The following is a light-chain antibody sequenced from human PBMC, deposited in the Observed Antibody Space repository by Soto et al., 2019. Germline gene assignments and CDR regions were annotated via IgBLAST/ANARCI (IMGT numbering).Light chain of an antibody. CDR3: QQYGSSPGT. CDR1: QSVSSY. V-gene: IGKV3-20*01. J-gene: IGKJ1*01. CDR2: GAS. Sequence: IVFTQAPSTLSLSPGERATLSCRASQSVSSYLAWYQQKPGQAPRLLIYGASSRATGIPDRFSGSGSGTDFTLTISRLEPEDFAVYYCQQYGSSPGTFGQGTKVDIK.